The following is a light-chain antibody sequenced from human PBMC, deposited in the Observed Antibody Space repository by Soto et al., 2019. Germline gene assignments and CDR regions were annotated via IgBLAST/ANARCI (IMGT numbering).Light chain of an antibody. Sequence: TVLTQSPATLSLCPGEGATLSCRASQSVSSYLAWYQQKPGQAPRLLIYGASSRATGIPDRFSGSGSGTDFTLTISSLEPEDFAVYYCQQYGSPQPFGQGTKV. CDR2: GAS. CDR1: QSVSSY. V-gene: IGKV3-20*01. J-gene: IGKJ1*01. CDR3: QQYGSPQP.